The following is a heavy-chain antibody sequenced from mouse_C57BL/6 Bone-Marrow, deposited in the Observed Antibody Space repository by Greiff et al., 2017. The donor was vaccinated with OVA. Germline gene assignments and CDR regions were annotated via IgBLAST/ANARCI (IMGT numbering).Heavy chain of an antibody. J-gene: IGHJ1*03. CDR2: FTMYSDAT. CDR3: ATGDYDWYFDV. D-gene: IGHD2-4*01. CDR1: YFAFMASA. V-gene: IGHV1-49*01. Sequence: LQQSGAELVRPGSSVKLSCTDSYFAFMASAMHWVKQRPGHGLEWIGSFTMYSDATEYSENFKGKATLTANTSSSTAHKEHSSLTSEDSAVYYCATGDYDWYFDVWGTGTTVTVSS.